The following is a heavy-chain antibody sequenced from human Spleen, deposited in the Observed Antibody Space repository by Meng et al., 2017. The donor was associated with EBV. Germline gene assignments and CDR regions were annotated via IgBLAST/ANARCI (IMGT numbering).Heavy chain of an antibody. CDR1: GGSISSGGYY. Sequence: HEQPQESGPGLVKPSQTLALTCAVSGGSISSGGYYWGWIRQPPGKGLEWIGYIYYSGRTYYNPSLKSRVTISVDTSKNEFSLKLSSVTAADTAVYYCARVGSDTATVPDYFDAWGQGTLVTVSS. CDR2: IYYSGRT. V-gene: IGHV4-30-4*01. D-gene: IGHD5-18*01. J-gene: IGHJ5*02. CDR3: ARVGSDTATVPDYFDA.